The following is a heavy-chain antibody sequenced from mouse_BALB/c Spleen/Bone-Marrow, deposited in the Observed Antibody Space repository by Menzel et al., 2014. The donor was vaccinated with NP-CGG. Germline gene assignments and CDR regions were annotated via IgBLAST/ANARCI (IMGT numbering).Heavy chain of an antibody. CDR2: IYPGDGDT. V-gene: IGHV1-80*01. J-gene: IGHJ4*01. CDR3: ARRDGSTYYYAMDY. CDR1: GYAFSNYW. D-gene: IGHD1-1*01. Sequence: VQLQQSGAELVRPGSSVKISCKASGYAFSNYWMNWVKQRPGQGLELIGQIYPGDGDTNYNGKFKGKAALTADKSSSTAHMQLSSLTSEDSAVYFCARRDGSTYYYAMDYWGQGTSVTVSS.